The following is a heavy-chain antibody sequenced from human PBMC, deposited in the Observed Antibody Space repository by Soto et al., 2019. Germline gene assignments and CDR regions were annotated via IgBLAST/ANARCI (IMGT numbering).Heavy chain of an antibody. V-gene: IGHV3-30*18. CDR3: VKDKMVYGLFDS. CDR2: ISYDATNK. CDR1: GFTFSSYG. Sequence: QVHLVESGGGVVQPGRSQRLSCAASGFTFSSYGMHWVRQAPGKGLEWVAFISYDATNKYYAYSVRGRFTISRDNSKNTLNLQLNSLRVEDTALYYCVKDKMVYGLFDSWGPGTLVTVSS. D-gene: IGHD2-8*01. J-gene: IGHJ4*02.